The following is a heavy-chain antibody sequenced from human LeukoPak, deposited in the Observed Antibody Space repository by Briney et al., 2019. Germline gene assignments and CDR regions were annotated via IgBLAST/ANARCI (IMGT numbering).Heavy chain of an antibody. J-gene: IGHJ4*02. V-gene: IGHV3-23*01. CDR3: AKGYGDYGGYYFDY. CDR1: GFTFSNVY. Sequence: GGSLRLSCAASGFTFSNVYMSWVRQAPGKGLEWVSAISGSGGSTYYADSVKGRFTISRDNSKNTLYLQMNSLRAEDTAVYYCAKGYGDYGGYYFDYWGQGTLVTVSS. D-gene: IGHD4-17*01. CDR2: ISGSGGST.